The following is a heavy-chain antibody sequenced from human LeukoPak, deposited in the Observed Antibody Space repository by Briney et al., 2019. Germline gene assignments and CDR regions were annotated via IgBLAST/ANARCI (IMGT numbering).Heavy chain of an antibody. J-gene: IGHJ4*02. V-gene: IGHV3-23*01. Sequence: QTGGSLRLSCEASGFSFSNYAMTWVRQAPGKGLEWVSAISGSGGSTYYADSVKGRFTISRDNSKNTLYLQMNSLRAEDTAVYYCAKDLGAAGLSYDYWGRGTLVTVSS. CDR2: ISGSGGST. D-gene: IGHD6-13*01. CDR1: GFSFSNYA. CDR3: AKDLGAAGLSYDY.